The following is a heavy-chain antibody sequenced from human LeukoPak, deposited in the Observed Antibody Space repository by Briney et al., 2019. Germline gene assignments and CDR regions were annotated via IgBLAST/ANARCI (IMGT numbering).Heavy chain of an antibody. CDR2: INPNSGGT. CDR3: ARGTHYGSGSYSY. D-gene: IGHD3-10*01. Sequence: ASVKVSCKASGYTFTGYYMHWVRQAPGQGLEWMGWINPNSGGTNYAQKFQGRVTMTRDTSISTAYMELSRLRSDDTAVYYCARGTHYGSGSYSYWGQGTLVTVSS. CDR1: GYTFTGYY. J-gene: IGHJ4*02. V-gene: IGHV1-2*02.